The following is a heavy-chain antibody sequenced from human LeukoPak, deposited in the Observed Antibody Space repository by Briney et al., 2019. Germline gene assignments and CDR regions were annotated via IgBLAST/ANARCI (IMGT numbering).Heavy chain of an antibody. J-gene: IGHJ5*02. V-gene: IGHV3-21*01. D-gene: IGHD2-2*01. CDR2: ISSSSSYI. CDR3: ARDTGIVVVPAAGYGWFDP. CDR1: GFTFSSYS. Sequence: PGGSLRLSCAASGFTFSSYSMNWVRQAPGKGLESVSSISSSSSYIYHADSVKGRFTISRDNAKNSLYLQMNGVRAEDKAVYYCARDTGIVVVPAAGYGWFDPWGQGILVNV.